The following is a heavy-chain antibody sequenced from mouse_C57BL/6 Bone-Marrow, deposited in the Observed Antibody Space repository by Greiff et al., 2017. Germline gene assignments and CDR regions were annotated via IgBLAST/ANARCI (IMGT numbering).Heavy chain of an antibody. Sequence: EVHLVESGGGLVQPGESLKLSCESNEYEFPSHDMSWVRKTPEKRLELVAAITSDGGSPYYPDTMERRFIISRDNTKKTLYLQMSSLRSEDTALYYCARQGYDYWYFDVWGTGTTVTVSS. CDR1: EYEFPSHD. CDR3: ARQGYDYWYFDV. CDR2: ITSDGGSP. V-gene: IGHV5-2*01. D-gene: IGHD2-3*01. J-gene: IGHJ1*03.